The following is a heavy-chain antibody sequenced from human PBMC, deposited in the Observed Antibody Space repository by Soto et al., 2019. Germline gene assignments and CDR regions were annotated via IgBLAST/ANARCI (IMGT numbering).Heavy chain of an antibody. V-gene: IGHV4-59*01. CDR2: IYYSGST. CDR1: GGSISSYY. J-gene: IGHJ4*02. Sequence: SKTLSITCTVSGGSISSYYWSWILQPPGKGLEWIGYIYYSGSTNYNPSLKSRVTISVDTSKNQFSLKLSSVTAADTAVYYCARADYSSYQVDYWGQGTLVTVSA. CDR3: ARADYSSYQVDY. D-gene: IGHD6-6*01.